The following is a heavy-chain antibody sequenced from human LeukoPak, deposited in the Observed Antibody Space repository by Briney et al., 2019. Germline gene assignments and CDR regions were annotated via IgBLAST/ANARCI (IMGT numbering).Heavy chain of an antibody. J-gene: IGHJ6*02. CDR3: ARGPGMTIPASVENYYYGMDV. V-gene: IGHV4-39*07. Sequence: SETLSLTCTVSGGSISSSSYYWGWIRQPPGKGLEWIGEINHSGSTNYNPSLKSRVTISVDTSKNQFSLKLSSVTAADTAVYYCARGPGMTIPASVENYYYGMDVWGQGTTVTVSS. D-gene: IGHD2-2*01. CDR2: INHSGST. CDR1: GGSISSSSYY.